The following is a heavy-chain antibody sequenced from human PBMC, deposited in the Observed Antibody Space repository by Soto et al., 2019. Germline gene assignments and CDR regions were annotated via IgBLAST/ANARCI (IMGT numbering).Heavy chain of an antibody. CDR2: IYYSGST. Sequence: QLQLQESGPGLVKPSETLSLTCTVSGGSISSSSYYWGWIRQPPGKGLEWIGSIYYSGSTYYNPSLKSRVTISVDTSKTQFSLKLSSVTAADTAVYYCARHFSPSGWYVLGGPPDCWGQGTLVTVSS. V-gene: IGHV4-39*01. CDR3: ARHFSPSGWYVLGGPPDC. D-gene: IGHD6-19*01. J-gene: IGHJ4*02. CDR1: GGSISSSSYY.